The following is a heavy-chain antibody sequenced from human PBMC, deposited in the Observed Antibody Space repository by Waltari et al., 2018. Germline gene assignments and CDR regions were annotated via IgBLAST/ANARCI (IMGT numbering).Heavy chain of an antibody. CDR2: INHSGST. D-gene: IGHD2-8*01. CDR1: GGSFSGYY. V-gene: IGHV4-34*01. Sequence: QVQLQQWGAGLLKPSETLSLTCAVYGGSFSGYYWSWIRQPPGKGLEWIGEINHSGSTNYNPSLKSRVTISVDTSKNQFSLKLSSVTAADTAVYYCASPIVLMVYARGPKAFDIWGQGTMVTVSS. J-gene: IGHJ3*02. CDR3: ASPIVLMVYARGPKAFDI.